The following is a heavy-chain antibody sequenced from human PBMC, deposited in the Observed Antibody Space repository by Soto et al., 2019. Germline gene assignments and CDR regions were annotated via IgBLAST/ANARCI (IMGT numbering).Heavy chain of an antibody. J-gene: IGHJ6*02. CDR3: ARVGFIAARPHWFNYYYGMDV. D-gene: IGHD6-6*01. V-gene: IGHV3-48*02. Sequence: GGSLRLSCAASGFTFSSYSMNWVRQAPGKGLEWVSYISSSSSTIYYADSVKGRFTISRDNAKNSLYLQMNSLRDEDTAVYYCARVGFIAARPHWFNYYYGMDVWGQGTTVTVSS. CDR1: GFTFSSYS. CDR2: ISSSSSTI.